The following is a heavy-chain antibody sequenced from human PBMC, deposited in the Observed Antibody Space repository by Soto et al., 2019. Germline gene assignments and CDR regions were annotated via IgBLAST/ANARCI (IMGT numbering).Heavy chain of an antibody. CDR1: GFTFSSYA. CDR2: ISGSGGST. Sequence: GGSLRLSCAASGFTFSSYAMSCVRQAPGKGLEWVSAISGSGGSTYYADSVKGRFTISRDNSKNTLYLQMNSLRAEDTAVYYCAKDRDSYGYWDYWGQGTLVTVSS. J-gene: IGHJ4*02. D-gene: IGHD5-18*01. V-gene: IGHV3-23*01. CDR3: AKDRDSYGYWDY.